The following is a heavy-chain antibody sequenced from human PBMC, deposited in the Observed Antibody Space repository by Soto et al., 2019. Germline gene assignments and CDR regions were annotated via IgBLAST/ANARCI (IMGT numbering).Heavy chain of an antibody. D-gene: IGHD2-21*02. V-gene: IGHV3-7*03. CDR2: IPQDGVDG. CDR3: ARDHLILPAHDFFYGSDV. Sequence: GGSLRLSCEVSGFTFSMYSMSWVRQSPGKGLEWVAKIPQDGVDGHYADSVKGRFIISRDNGKNSLHLQLNNLRAEDTAVYYCARDHLILPAHDFFYGSDVWGRGATVTVS. CDR1: GFTFSMYS. J-gene: IGHJ6*02.